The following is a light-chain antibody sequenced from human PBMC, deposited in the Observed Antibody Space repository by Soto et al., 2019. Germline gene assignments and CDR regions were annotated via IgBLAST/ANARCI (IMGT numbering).Light chain of an antibody. CDR2: ASS. V-gene: IGKV1-39*01. Sequence: DIQMTQSPSSLSASVGDSVTLTCRASQSISTYLNWYQQKPGKAPKFLIYASSSLQSGVPSRFSGSGSGTDFTLSISSLQPEDFATDYGHQSYSVPPTFGQGTKVEIK. CDR3: HQSYSVPPT. J-gene: IGKJ1*01. CDR1: QSISTY.